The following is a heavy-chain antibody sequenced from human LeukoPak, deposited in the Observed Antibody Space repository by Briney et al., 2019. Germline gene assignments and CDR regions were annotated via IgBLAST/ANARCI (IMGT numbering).Heavy chain of an antibody. CDR3: ARVWGYCSSTSCYVNYFDY. CDR1: GFTFSSGY. J-gene: IGHJ4*02. V-gene: IGHV3-74*01. D-gene: IGHD2-2*01. Sequence: GGSLRLSCAVSGFTFSSGYMHWVRQPPGKGPVWVSRISSDGSNTIYADSVKGRFTISKDNAKNSLYLQMNSLRAEDTAVYYCARVWGYCSSTSCYVNYFDYWGQGTLVTVSS. CDR2: ISSDGSNT.